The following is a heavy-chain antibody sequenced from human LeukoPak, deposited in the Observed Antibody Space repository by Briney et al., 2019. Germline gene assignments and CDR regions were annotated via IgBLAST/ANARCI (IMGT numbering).Heavy chain of an antibody. D-gene: IGHD2-8*02. CDR1: GFTGSINY. Sequence: GGSLRLSCAASGFTGSINYMSGVGQAPGKGREGVSVIYSGGSTYYGGSVKGRFTIFRDNSKTTLYLQMNSLRAEDTAVYYCASAPVGGVEANWGPGTLVTVSS. J-gene: IGHJ4*02. CDR2: IYSGGST. CDR3: ASAPVGGVEAN. V-gene: IGHV3-53*01.